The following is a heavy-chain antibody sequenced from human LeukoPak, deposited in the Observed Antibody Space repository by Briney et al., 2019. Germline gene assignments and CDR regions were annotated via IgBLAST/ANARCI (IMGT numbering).Heavy chain of an antibody. CDR1: GYTFTSYD. Sequence: ASVKVSCKASGYTFTSYDINWVRQALGQRLEWMGWIYIYNGNTNYAQRLQDRVTMTTDTSTSTAYMELRSLRSDDTAVYYCARSRYGGPLGYFDLWGRGTLVTVSS. D-gene: IGHD4-23*01. V-gene: IGHV1-18*01. J-gene: IGHJ2*01. CDR2: IYIYNGNT. CDR3: ARSRYGGPLGYFDL.